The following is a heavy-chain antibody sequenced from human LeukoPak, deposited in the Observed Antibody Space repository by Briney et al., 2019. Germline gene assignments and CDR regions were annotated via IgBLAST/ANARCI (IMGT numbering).Heavy chain of an antibody. CDR1: GYSFTSYW. CDR2: IYPGDSDT. J-gene: IGHJ4*02. V-gene: IGHV5-51*01. Sequence: GESLKISCKGSGYSFTSYWIGWVRQMPGKGLEWMGIIYPGDSDTRYSPSFQGQVTISADKSISTDYLQWSRLKDSDTAMYYCARPLSSSTSCPIYWGQGTLVTVSS. CDR3: ARPLSSSTSCPIY. D-gene: IGHD2-2*01.